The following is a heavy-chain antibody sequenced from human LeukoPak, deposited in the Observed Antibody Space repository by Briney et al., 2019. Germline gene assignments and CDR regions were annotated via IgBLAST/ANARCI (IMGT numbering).Heavy chain of an antibody. CDR3: AKSSGGVALDMDV. J-gene: IGHJ6*03. Sequence: GGSLRLSCAASGFPFSDYYMSWIRQAPGKGLEWVSGISGSGGSTHHADSVKGRFTISRDNSKNTLYLQMNSLRAEDTAVYYCAKSSGGVALDMDVWGKGTTVTVSS. CDR1: GFPFSDYY. D-gene: IGHD3-16*01. CDR2: ISGSGGST. V-gene: IGHV3-23*01.